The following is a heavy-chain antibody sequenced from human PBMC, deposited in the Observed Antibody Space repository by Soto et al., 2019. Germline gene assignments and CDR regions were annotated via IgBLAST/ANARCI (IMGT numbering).Heavy chain of an antibody. D-gene: IGHD6-6*01. Sequence: QVQLVESEGGVVQPGTSLRLSCAASGFTFSSYAMHWARQAPGKGLEWVTVISIRGGDEYYAESVRGRFTISRDDSKNTLYLQMDSLRVEDTAVYYCARGTIVARQHLDYWGQGTLVTVSS. V-gene: IGHV3-30*03. CDR1: GFTFSSYA. CDR2: ISIRGGDE. J-gene: IGHJ4*02. CDR3: ARGTIVARQHLDY.